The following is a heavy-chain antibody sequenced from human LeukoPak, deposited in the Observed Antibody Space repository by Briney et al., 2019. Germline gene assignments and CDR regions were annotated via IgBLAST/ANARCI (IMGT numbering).Heavy chain of an antibody. CDR1: GFTFSDYS. CDR2: ISSSGSLI. Sequence: GGSLRLSCAAPGFTFSDYSMKWVRQAPGKGLEWVSSISSSGSLIYYADLVKGRFTVSRDNAKNSLFLQMNSLRDEDTAVYYCASAPNYYDSSGYKTWLDNWGQGTLVTVSS. CDR3: ASAPNYYDSSGYKTWLDN. D-gene: IGHD3-22*01. J-gene: IGHJ4*02. V-gene: IGHV3-21*01.